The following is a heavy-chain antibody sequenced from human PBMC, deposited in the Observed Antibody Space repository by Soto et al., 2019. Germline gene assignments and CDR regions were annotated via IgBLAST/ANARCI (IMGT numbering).Heavy chain of an antibody. Sequence: PGGSLRLSCAASGFTFSSYGMHWVRQAPGKGLEWVAVISYDGSNKYYADSVKGRFTISRDNSKNTLYLQMNSLRAEDTAVYYCAKDRRIVVVVAATGVLDYWGQGTLVTVSS. CDR3: AKDRRIVVVVAATGVLDY. CDR2: ISYDGSNK. CDR1: GFTFSSYG. V-gene: IGHV3-30*18. D-gene: IGHD2-15*01. J-gene: IGHJ4*02.